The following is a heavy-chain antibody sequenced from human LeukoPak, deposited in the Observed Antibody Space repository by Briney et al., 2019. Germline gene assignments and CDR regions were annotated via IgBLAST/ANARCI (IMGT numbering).Heavy chain of an antibody. V-gene: IGHV3-53*01. CDR2: IYGGDST. CDR1: GFTVSSNY. Sequence: GGSLRLPCAASGFTVSSNYMSWVRQAPGKGLEWVSVIYGGDSTYYADSVKGRFTISRDNSKNTLYLQMDSLRAEDTAVYYCARGPFYDSSGSHHWGQGTMVTVSS. D-gene: IGHD3-22*01. J-gene: IGHJ3*01. CDR3: ARGPFYDSSGSHH.